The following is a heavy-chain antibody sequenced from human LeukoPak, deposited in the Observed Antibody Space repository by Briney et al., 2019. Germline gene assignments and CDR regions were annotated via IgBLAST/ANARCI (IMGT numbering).Heavy chain of an antibody. Sequence: ASVKVSCKASGYTFTSYGFSWVRQAPGQGLEWMGWISVYNGNTNYGQKLQGRVTMTTDTPTSTAYMELRSLRSDDTAVYYCARAKHYSDSSTNFDYWGRGTLVTASS. J-gene: IGHJ4*02. CDR3: ARAKHYSDSSTNFDY. V-gene: IGHV1-18*01. CDR2: ISVYNGNT. CDR1: GYTFTSYG. D-gene: IGHD3-22*01.